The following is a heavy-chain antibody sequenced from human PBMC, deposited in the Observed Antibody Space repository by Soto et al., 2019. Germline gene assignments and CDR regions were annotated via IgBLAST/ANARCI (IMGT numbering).Heavy chain of an antibody. CDR3: ARGRAAAGIFFSLPVDY. D-gene: IGHD6-13*01. Sequence: SETLSLTCTVSGGSISSSSYYWGWIRQPPGKGLEWIGSIYYSGSTYYNPSLKSRVTISVDTSKNQFSLKLSSVTAADTAVYYCARGRAAAGIFFSLPVDYWGQGTLVTVSS. CDR1: GGSISSSSYY. J-gene: IGHJ4*02. V-gene: IGHV4-39*01. CDR2: IYYSGST.